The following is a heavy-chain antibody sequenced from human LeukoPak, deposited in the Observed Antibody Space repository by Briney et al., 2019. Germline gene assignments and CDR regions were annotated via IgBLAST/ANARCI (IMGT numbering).Heavy chain of an antibody. J-gene: IGHJ5*02. CDR3: ARGQPQRYSSGWYVNWFDP. V-gene: IGHV4-59*01. CDR1: GASISSSY. CDR2: IYYSGTT. D-gene: IGHD6-19*01. Sequence: SETLSLTCTVSGASISSSYWSWIRKPPGKGLEWIGYIYYSGTTKYNPSLKSRVTISVDTSKNQFSLKVNSVAAADTAVYYCARGQPQRYSSGWYVNWFDPWGQGTLVTVSS.